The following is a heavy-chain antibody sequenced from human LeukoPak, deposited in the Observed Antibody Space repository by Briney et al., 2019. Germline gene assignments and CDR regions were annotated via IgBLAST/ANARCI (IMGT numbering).Heavy chain of an antibody. CDR3: ARGRKEAYCGGDCYPDAFDI. Sequence: SVKLSRTASGATFTSNGISWVRQAPGQGLEWMGGTITIFDTANHAQKFQGRVTITADKPTSTAYLELSSLRSEDTAVYYCARGRKEAYCGGDCYPDAFDIWGRGTMVTVSS. V-gene: IGHV1-69*06. D-gene: IGHD2-21*02. J-gene: IGHJ3*02. CDR1: GATFTSNG. CDR2: TITIFDTA.